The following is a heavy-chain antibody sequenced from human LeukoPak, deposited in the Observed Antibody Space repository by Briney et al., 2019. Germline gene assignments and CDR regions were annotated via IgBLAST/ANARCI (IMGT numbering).Heavy chain of an antibody. CDR3: ERDLGDHFDY. D-gene: IGHD4-17*01. CDR1: GFTFSSYS. V-gene: IGHV3-48*01. Sequence: PGGSLRLSCAASGFTFSSYSMNWVRQAPGKGLEWVSYISSSSSTIYYADSVKGRFTISRDNSKNTLYLQMNNLRAEDTAVYYCERDLGDHFDYWGQGTLVTVSS. CDR2: ISSSSSTI. J-gene: IGHJ4*02.